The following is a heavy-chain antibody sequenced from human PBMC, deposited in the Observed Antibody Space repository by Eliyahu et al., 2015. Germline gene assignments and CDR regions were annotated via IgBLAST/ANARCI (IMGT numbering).Heavy chain of an antibody. J-gene: IGHJ3*02. V-gene: IGHV4-39*01. Sequence: QLQLQESGPGLVKPSETLSLTCTVSGGSISSRSYYWGWXRQPPGKGLEWIGSIYYSGSTYYNPSLKSRVTMSVDTSKNQFSLKLSSVTAADTAVYYCARQTDYDILTGYCLDIWGQGTKVTVSS. CDR1: GGSISSRSYY. CDR2: IYYSGST. D-gene: IGHD3-9*01. CDR3: ARQTDYDILTGYCLDI.